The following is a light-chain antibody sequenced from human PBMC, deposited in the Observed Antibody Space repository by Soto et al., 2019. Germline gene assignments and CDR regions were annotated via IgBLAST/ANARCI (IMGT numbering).Light chain of an antibody. J-gene: IGKJ1*01. Sequence: DIQMTQSPSSLSASVGDRVTISCRASHTISTFLNWYQQKPGTAPRLLIYRASSVNSGVPPRFSGSGSGRDFTLTISSLRPEDIATYFCQQSYSSPPWTFGQGTKVDI. V-gene: IGKV1-39*01. CDR2: RAS. CDR1: HTISTF. CDR3: QQSYSSPPWT.